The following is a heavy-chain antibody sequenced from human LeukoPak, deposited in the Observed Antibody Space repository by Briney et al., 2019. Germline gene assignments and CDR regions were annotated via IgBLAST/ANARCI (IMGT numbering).Heavy chain of an antibody. CDR2: INSDGSST. D-gene: IGHD3-22*01. V-gene: IGHV3-74*01. CDR1: GFTFSNFA. Sequence: GGSLRLSCAASGFTFSNFAMSWVRQAPGKGLVWVSRINSDGSSTTYADSVKGRFTVSRDNAKNTLYLQMDSLRAEDSAVYYCARGLVHDTSGYYSDYWGQGILVTVSS. CDR3: ARGLVHDTSGYYSDY. J-gene: IGHJ4*02.